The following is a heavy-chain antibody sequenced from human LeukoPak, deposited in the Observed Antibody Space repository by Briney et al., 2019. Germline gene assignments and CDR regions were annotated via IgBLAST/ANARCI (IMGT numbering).Heavy chain of an antibody. D-gene: IGHD3-3*01. CDR2: FDPEDGET. CDR3: ATDGVAVIWSRREIVAYALDI. J-gene: IGHJ3*02. V-gene: IGHV1-24*01. Sequence: ASVKVSCKVFGYTLTELSMHWVRQAPGKGLEWMGGFDPEDGETIYAQKFQGRVTMTEDTSTNTAYMELSSLRSEDTAVYYCATDGVAVIWSRREIVAYALDIWGQGTMVTVSS. CDR1: GYTLTELS.